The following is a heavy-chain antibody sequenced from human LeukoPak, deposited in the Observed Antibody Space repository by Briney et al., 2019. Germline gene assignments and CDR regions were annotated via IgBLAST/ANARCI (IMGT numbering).Heavy chain of an antibody. J-gene: IGHJ4*02. CDR3: AAASHNWNDPKALDY. V-gene: IGHV4-31*03. D-gene: IGHD1-1*01. CDR1: GGSISSGGYY. CDR2: IYYSGST. Sequence: SETLSLTCTVSGGSISSGGYYWSWIRQHPGKGLEWIGYIYYSGSTYYNPSLKSRVTISVDTSKNQFSLKLSSVTAADTAVYYCAAASHNWNDPKALDYWGQGTLVTASS.